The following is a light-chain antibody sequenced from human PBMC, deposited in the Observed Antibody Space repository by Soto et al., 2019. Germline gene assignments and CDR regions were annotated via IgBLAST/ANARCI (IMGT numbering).Light chain of an antibody. CDR1: QSLLQSRGKTA. CDR2: EVS. CDR3: LQSVQLPRT. J-gene: IGKJ1*01. V-gene: IGKV2D-29*01. Sequence: EIVLTQTPLSLSVIPGQPASISCKSSQSLLQSRGKTAFNWYLQRPGQPPQLLIFEVSNRFSGVPDRFSGSGSGTDFTLHISRVEAEDVGVYCCLQSVQLPRTFGQGTKVEFK.